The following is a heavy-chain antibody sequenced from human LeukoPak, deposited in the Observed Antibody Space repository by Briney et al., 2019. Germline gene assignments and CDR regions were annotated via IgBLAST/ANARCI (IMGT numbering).Heavy chain of an antibody. CDR3: ARRGYDSSGYYPYYFDY. J-gene: IGHJ4*02. V-gene: IGHV3-23*01. CDR1: RFTFSSYA. Sequence: GGSLRLSCAASRFTFSSYAMSWLRQAPGKGLESVSAISGSGGSTYYADSVKGRFTISIDNSKNTLYLQMNSLRAEDTAVYYCARRGYDSSGYYPYYFDYWGQGTLVTVSS. CDR2: ISGSGGST. D-gene: IGHD3-22*01.